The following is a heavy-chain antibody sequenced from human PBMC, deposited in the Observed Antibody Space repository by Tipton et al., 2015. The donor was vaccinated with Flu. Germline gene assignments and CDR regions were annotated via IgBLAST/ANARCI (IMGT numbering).Heavy chain of an antibody. D-gene: IGHD4-11*01. Sequence: TLSLTCAVSGDSISSYYYWGWHRQFPGKGLEWIGTVSRTGSTIYNPSLKSRVTISIDTSKNQFSLKMLSVTATDMAVYFCARRDYSNHVSGPKNWFDSWGRGTLVTVSS. V-gene: IGHV4-38-2*01. CDR1: GDSISSYYY. CDR2: VSRTGST. J-gene: IGHJ5*01. CDR3: ARRDYSNHVSGPKNWFDS.